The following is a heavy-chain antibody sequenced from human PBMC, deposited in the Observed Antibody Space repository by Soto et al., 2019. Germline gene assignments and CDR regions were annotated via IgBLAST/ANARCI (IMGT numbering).Heavy chain of an antibody. CDR1: GVTFSTYS. J-gene: IGHJ6*02. CDR3: YAFCSGPYDTYGMDV. V-gene: IGHV3-48*01. CDR2: ISTTSSTI. D-gene: IGHD3-3*01. Sequence: PGGSLRLSCAASGVTFSTYSMAGVLKDPGKGLEWVSYISTTSSTIYYADSVKGRFTISRDNAKNSPYLQMNSLRAEDPAGYYYYAFCSGPYDTYGMDVWGQGTTVTVSS.